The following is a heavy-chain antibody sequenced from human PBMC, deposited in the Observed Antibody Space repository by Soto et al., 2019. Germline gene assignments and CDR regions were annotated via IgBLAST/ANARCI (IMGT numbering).Heavy chain of an antibody. J-gene: IGHJ5*02. CDR2: MNPESGNT. D-gene: IGHD2-8*01. CDR3: ARRRGSNGWFDL. CDR1: GYTFINYD. Sequence: GASVKVSCKASGYTFINYDMNWVRQAPGQGLEWVGWMNPESGNTGYAQNFQGRVTMTGNTSMSSVYMELSSLTSEDTAVYYCARRRGSNGWFDLWGQGTLVTVSS. V-gene: IGHV1-8*01.